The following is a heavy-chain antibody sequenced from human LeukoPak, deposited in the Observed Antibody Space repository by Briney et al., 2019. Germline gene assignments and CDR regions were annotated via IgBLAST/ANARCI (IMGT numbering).Heavy chain of an antibody. V-gene: IGHV3-23*01. Sequence: PGGSLRLSCAASGFAFSNYGMNWVRQAPGKGLEWVSGITGSGGTTYYADSVKGRFTISRDNSKNTLYLQMNSPRAEDTAAYYCAKDKGRYCSGGSCYAKDYWGQGTLVTVSS. D-gene: IGHD2-15*01. CDR2: ITGSGGTT. CDR1: GFAFSNYG. J-gene: IGHJ4*02. CDR3: AKDKGRYCSGGSCYAKDY.